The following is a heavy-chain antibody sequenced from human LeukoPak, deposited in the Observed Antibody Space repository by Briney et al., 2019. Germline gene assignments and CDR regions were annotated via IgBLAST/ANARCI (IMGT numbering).Heavy chain of an antibody. Sequence: SETLSLTCTVSGGSLSSSSYYWGWIRQPPGTGLEWIGSIYYSGSTYYNPSLKSRVTISVDTSKNQFSLKLSSVTAADTAVYYCARSPSGTTVTTGWFDPWGQGTLVTVSS. V-gene: IGHV4-39*01. CDR2: IYYSGST. J-gene: IGHJ5*02. CDR3: ARSPSGTTVTTGWFDP. CDR1: GGSLSSSSYY. D-gene: IGHD4-11*01.